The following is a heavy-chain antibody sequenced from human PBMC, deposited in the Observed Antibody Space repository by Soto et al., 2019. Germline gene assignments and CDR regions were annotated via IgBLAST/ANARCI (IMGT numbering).Heavy chain of an antibody. CDR1: GFTFSSYG. J-gene: IGHJ6*02. V-gene: IGHV3-30*03. Sequence: GGSLRLSCAASGFTFSSYGMHWVRQAPGKGLEWVAVISYDGSNKYYADSVKGRFTISRDNSKNTLYLQMNSLRVGDTAVYYCARTDRDFYGLDVWGQGTTVTVSS. CDR2: ISYDGSNK. CDR3: ARTDRDFYGLDV.